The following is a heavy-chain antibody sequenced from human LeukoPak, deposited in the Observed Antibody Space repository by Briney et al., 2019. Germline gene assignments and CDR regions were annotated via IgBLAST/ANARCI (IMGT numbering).Heavy chain of an antibody. Sequence: SCKASGYTFTGYYMHWVRQAPGKGLEWVAVISYDGSNKYYADSVKGRFTISRDNSKNTLYLQMNSLRPVDTAVYYCARNFGPYSNILYSLDYWGQGALVTVSS. V-gene: IGHV3-30-3*01. CDR1: GYTFTGYY. J-gene: IGHJ4*02. CDR2: ISYDGSNK. D-gene: IGHD6-13*01. CDR3: ARNFGPYSNILYSLDY.